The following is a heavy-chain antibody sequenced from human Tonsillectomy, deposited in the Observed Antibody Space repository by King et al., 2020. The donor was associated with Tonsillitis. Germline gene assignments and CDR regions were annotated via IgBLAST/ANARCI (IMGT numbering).Heavy chain of an antibody. CDR1: GFIFSSYW. J-gene: IGHJ1*01. V-gene: IGHV3-7*01. Sequence: EQLVQSGGGLVQPGGSLRLSCAASGFIFSSYWMSWVRQAPGKGLEWVANIKEDGSQKYYVDSVKGRFTISRDNAKNSLYLQMNSLRAEDTAVYYCARDIAEYFQHWGQGTLVTVSS. CDR3: ARDIAEYFQH. CDR2: IKEDGSQK.